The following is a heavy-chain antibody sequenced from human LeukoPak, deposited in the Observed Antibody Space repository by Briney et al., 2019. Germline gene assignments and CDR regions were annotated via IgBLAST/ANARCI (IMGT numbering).Heavy chain of an antibody. CDR1: GFIFSAYI. J-gene: IGHJ3*02. V-gene: IGHV3-72*01. Sequence: PGGSLRLSCATSGFIFSAYIMDWVRHTPGKGLEGIARIRKKTSKYTTEYAASVKGRFVVSRDDSKDSMALQMSGLGTEETAVYYCTREGGEGDYTAFDMWGQGTMVTVSS. CDR2: IRKKTSKYTT. CDR3: TREGGEGDYTAFDM. D-gene: IGHD3-16*01.